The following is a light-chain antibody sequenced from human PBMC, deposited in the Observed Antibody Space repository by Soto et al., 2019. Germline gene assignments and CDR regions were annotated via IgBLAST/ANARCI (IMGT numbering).Light chain of an antibody. Sequence: EIVLTQSPATLYVSPGERATLSCRASQSLSSNVAWYQQRPGQAPRLLIYATSSRASDVPARFSGGGSGTEFTLTIASLQSEDFAIYYCQQYDTSPYTFGQGTKLDIK. CDR1: QSLSSN. CDR2: ATS. J-gene: IGKJ2*01. CDR3: QQYDTSPYT. V-gene: IGKV3-15*01.